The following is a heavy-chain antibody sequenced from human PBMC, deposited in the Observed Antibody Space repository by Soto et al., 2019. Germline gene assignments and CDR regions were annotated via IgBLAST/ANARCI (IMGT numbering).Heavy chain of an antibody. CDR2: ISAYNGNT. J-gene: IGHJ6*03. CDR3: AREGIIAAAGPYYYMAV. CDR1: GYTFTSYG. Sequence: ASVKVSCKASGYTFTSYGLNWVRQAPGQGLEWMGWISAYNGNTNYAQKLQGRVTMTTDTSTSTAYMELRSLRSDDTAVYYCAREGIIAAAGPYYYMAVWGKGTTVTVSS. V-gene: IGHV1-18*01. D-gene: IGHD6-13*01.